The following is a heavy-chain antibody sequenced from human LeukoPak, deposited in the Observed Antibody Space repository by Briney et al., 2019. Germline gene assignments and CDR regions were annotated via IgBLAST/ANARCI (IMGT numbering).Heavy chain of an antibody. CDR2: ISGSGGST. V-gene: IGHV3-23*01. D-gene: IGHD6-19*01. CDR1: GFTFSSNA. CDR3: AKETTVAGFYPYFDF. Sequence: GGTLRLSRAASGFTFSSNAMSWVRQAPGKGLEWVSYISGSGGSTYYADSVKGRFTIPRDNSKNTLYLQMSSLRAEDTAVYYCAKETTVAGFYPYFDFWGQGTQVTVSP. J-gene: IGHJ4*02.